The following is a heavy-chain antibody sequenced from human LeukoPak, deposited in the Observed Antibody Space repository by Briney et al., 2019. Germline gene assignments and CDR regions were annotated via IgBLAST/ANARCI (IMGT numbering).Heavy chain of an antibody. D-gene: IGHD3-9*01. J-gene: IGHJ4*02. CDR3: ARLAPGNYDILTGDPKVVFDY. Sequence: SETLSLTCTVSGGSISSFFWSWIRQPPGKGLEWIGFVHSSGSTKYNPSLKSRLIISVDMSKNQFSLKLRSVSVADTAVYYCARLAPGNYDILTGDPKVVFDYWGQGALVTVSS. CDR1: GGSISSFF. CDR2: VHSSGST. V-gene: IGHV4-59*01.